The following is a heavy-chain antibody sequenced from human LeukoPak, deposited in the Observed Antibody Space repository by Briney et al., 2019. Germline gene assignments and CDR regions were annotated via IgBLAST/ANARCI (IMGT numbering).Heavy chain of an antibody. Sequence: ASVKVSCKASGYTFTSYGISWVRQAPGQGLEWMGWISAYNGNTNYAQKLQGRVTMTTDTSTSTAYMELRSLRFDDTAIYFCARSSSIPPPYYFDYWGQGTLVTVSS. CDR2: ISAYNGNT. D-gene: IGHD6-6*01. V-gene: IGHV1-18*01. CDR1: GYTFTSYG. J-gene: IGHJ4*02. CDR3: ARSSSIPPPYYFDY.